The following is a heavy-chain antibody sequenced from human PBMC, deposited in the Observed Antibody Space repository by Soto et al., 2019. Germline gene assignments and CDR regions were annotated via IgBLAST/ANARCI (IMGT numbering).Heavy chain of an antibody. Sequence: QVQLLQSGPEVKKPGTSVKVSCKASGFTFTNSAVQWVRQTRGQRLEWIGWIVVDSGDTKYAQKFQERVTITRDMSTSTAYMELSSLRSEDSAVYYCAADRSVSYVYYYYYGMDVWGQGTTVTVSS. V-gene: IGHV1-58*01. J-gene: IGHJ6*02. CDR3: AADRSVSYVYYYYYGMDV. CDR2: IVVDSGDT. D-gene: IGHD1-26*01. CDR1: GFTFTNSA.